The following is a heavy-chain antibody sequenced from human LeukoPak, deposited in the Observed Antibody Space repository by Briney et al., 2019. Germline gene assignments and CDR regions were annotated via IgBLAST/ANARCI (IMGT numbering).Heavy chain of an antibody. CDR2: MNPNSGNT. J-gene: IGHJ4*02. CDR3: ARKSGSYFGNKREFDY. V-gene: IGHV1-8*01. CDR1: GYTFTSYD. D-gene: IGHD1-26*01. Sequence: GASVKVSCKASGYTFTSYDINWVRQATGQGLEWMGWMNPNSGNTGYAQKFQGRVTMTRSTSISTAYMELSSLRSEDTAVYYCARKSGSYFGNKREFDYWGQGTLVTVSS.